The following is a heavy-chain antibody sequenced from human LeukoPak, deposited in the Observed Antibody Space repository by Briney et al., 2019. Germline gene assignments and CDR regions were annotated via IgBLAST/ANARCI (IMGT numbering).Heavy chain of an antibody. D-gene: IGHD1-26*01. Sequence: SETLSLTCAVYGGSFSGYYWSWIRQPPGKGLEWIGEINHSGSTNYNPSLKSRVTISVDTSKNQFSLKLSSVTAADTAVYYCARRLELLYYYYMDVWGKGTTVTISS. CDR2: INHSGST. V-gene: IGHV4-34*01. J-gene: IGHJ6*03. CDR3: ARRLELLYYYYMDV. CDR1: GGSFSGYY.